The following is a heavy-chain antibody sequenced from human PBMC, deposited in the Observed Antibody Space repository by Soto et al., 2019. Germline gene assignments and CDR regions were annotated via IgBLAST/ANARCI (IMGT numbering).Heavy chain of an antibody. D-gene: IGHD3-10*01. Sequence: SVKVSSKASGYTFTSYGISWVRQAPGQGLEWMGWISAYNGNTNYAQKLQGRVTMTTDTSTSTAYMELRSLRSDDTAVYYCARDVYGSGNDAFDIWGQGTMVIVSS. CDR2: ISAYNGNT. J-gene: IGHJ3*02. V-gene: IGHV1-18*01. CDR3: ARDVYGSGNDAFDI. CDR1: GYTFTSYG.